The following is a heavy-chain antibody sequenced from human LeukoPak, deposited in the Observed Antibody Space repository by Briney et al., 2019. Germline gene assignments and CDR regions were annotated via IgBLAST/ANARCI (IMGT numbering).Heavy chain of an antibody. CDR3: TRHPIPYYYDSSGYRYGMDV. J-gene: IGHJ6*02. V-gene: IGHV3-73*01. CDR2: IRSKANSYAT. D-gene: IGHD3-22*01. CDR1: GFTFSGSA. Sequence: GGSLKLSCAASGFTFSGSAMHWVRQASGKGLEWVGRIRSKANSYATAYAASVKGGFTISRDDSKNTAYLQMNSLKTEDTAVYYCTRHPIPYYYDSSGYRYGMDVWGQGTTVTVSS.